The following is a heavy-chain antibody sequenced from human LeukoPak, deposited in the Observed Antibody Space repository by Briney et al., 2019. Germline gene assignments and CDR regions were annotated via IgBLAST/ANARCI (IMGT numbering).Heavy chain of an antibody. D-gene: IGHD2-2*01. V-gene: IGHV1-69*13. J-gene: IGHJ4*02. Sequence: SVKVSCKASGGTFSSYAISRVRQAPGQGLEWMGGIFPIFGTAHYAQKFQGRVTITADESTSTAYMELSSLRSEGTAVYYCARGQGYCSSTSCFDYWGQGTLVTVSS. CDR2: IFPIFGTA. CDR3: ARGQGYCSSTSCFDY. CDR1: GGTFSSYA.